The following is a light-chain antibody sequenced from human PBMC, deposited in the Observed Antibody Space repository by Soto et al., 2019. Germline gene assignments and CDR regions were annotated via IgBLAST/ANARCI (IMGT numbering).Light chain of an antibody. Sequence: AIQLTQSPSSLSASVGDRVTITCRASQGISSALAWYQQKPGKAPKLLIYDASSLESGVPSRFSGSGSGPDFTLSISSLQPEDFATYYCQQFNSYPQCMITFGPGTKVDIK. J-gene: IGKJ3*01. CDR2: DAS. CDR1: QGISSA. CDR3: QQFNSYPQCMIT. V-gene: IGKV1-13*02.